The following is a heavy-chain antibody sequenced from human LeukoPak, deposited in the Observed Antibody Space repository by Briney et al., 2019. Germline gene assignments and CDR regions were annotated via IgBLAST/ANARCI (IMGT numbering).Heavy chain of an antibody. CDR3: ARNDGHDILTGYLED. CDR1: GDSISSYY. V-gene: IGHV4-4*09. CDR2: IYTSGGT. J-gene: IGHJ4*02. Sequence: SETLSLTCTVSGDSISSYYWSWIRQPPGKGLEWIGYIYTSGGTNYIPSLKGRVTISIDTSKNQFSLKLSSVTAADTAVYYCARNDGHDILTGYLEDWGQGTLVTVSS. D-gene: IGHD3-9*01.